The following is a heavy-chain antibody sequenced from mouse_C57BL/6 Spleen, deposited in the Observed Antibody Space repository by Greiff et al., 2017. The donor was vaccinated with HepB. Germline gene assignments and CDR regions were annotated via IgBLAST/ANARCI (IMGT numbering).Heavy chain of an antibody. D-gene: IGHD3-1*01. CDR3: ARSGVPYAMDY. CDR2: IDPSDSYT. V-gene: IGHV1-69*01. J-gene: IGHJ4*01. Sequence: QVQLQQSGAELVMPGASVKLSCKASGYTFTSYWMHWVKQRPGQGLEWIGEIDPSDSYTNYNQKFKGKSTLTVDKSSSTAYMQLSSLTSEDSAVYYCARSGVPYAMDYWGQGTSVTVSS. CDR1: GYTFTSYW.